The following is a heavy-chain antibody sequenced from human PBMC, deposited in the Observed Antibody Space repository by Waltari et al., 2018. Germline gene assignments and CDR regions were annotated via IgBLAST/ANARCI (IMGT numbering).Heavy chain of an antibody. CDR3: ARGLEKMVYARDAFDI. CDR1: GGTFSSYA. CDR2: IIPIFGTA. V-gene: IGHV1-69*05. J-gene: IGHJ3*02. Sequence: QVQLVQSGAEVKKPGSSVKVSCKASGGTFSSYAISWVRQDPGQWLEWMGGIIPIFGTANYAQKFQGRVTITTDESTSTAYMELSSLRSEDTAVYYCARGLEKMVYARDAFDIWGQGTMVTVSS. D-gene: IGHD2-8*01.